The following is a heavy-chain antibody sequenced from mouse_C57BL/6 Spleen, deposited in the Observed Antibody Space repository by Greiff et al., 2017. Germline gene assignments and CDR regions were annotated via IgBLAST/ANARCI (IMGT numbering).Heavy chain of an antibody. CDR3: ARSRGHYFDY. J-gene: IGHJ2*01. CDR1: GYTFTSYW. CDR2: IYPGSGST. Sequence: QVHVKQPGAELVKPGASVKMSCKASGYTFTSYWITWVKQRPGQGLEWIGDIYPGSGSTNYNEKFKSKATLTVETSSSTAYMQLSSLTSEDSAVYYCARSRGHYFDYWGQGTTLTVSS. V-gene: IGHV1-55*01.